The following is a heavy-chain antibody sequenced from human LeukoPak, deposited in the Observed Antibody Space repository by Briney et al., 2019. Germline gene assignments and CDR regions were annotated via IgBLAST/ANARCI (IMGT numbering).Heavy chain of an antibody. CDR1: GFAFSSYW. CDR2: MDSDGSSI. CDR3: ASDMSTVTNSPYN. D-gene: IGHD4-17*01. Sequence: GGSLRLSCATSGFAFSSYWMHWVRQAPGKGLVWVSRMDSDGSSINYADSVKGRFTISRDNAKNTLYLQMNSLRVEDTAVYYCASDMSTVTNSPYNWGQGTLVTVSS. V-gene: IGHV3-74*01. J-gene: IGHJ4*02.